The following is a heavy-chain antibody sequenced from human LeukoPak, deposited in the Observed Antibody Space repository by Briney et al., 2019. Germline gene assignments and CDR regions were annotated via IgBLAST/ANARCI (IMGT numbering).Heavy chain of an antibody. CDR2: IYTNGIP. J-gene: IGHJ6*03. V-gene: IGHV4-61*09. CDR3: ARGSSYYMDV. Sequence: PSETLSLTCTVSGGSISSGSYFWSWIRQPAGKGLEWIGHIYTNGIPNYSPSLKSRITISLDTSKNQFSLKMNSVTAADTALYYCARGSSYYMDVWGKGTTVTVSS. D-gene: IGHD3-10*01. CDR1: GGSISSGSYF.